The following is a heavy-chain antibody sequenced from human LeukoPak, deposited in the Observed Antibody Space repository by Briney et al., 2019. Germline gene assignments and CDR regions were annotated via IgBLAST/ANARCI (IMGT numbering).Heavy chain of an antibody. V-gene: IGHV1-69*13. CDR1: GGTFSSYA. D-gene: IGHD3-3*01. Sequence: SVKVSCKASGGTFSSYAISWVRQAPGQGLEWMGGIIPIFGTANYAQKFQGRVTITADESTSTAYMELSSLRSEDTAVYYCARSPYDFSNWFDPWGQGTLVTVSS. CDR2: IIPIFGTA. J-gene: IGHJ5*02. CDR3: ARSPYDFSNWFDP.